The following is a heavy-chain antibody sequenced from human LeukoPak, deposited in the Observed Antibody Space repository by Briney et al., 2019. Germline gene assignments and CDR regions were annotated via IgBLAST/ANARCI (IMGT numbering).Heavy chain of an antibody. CDR2: MNPNNVNT. J-gene: IGHJ1*01. CDR3: TGGGPVAGTHKYFQH. CDR1: GYTFTSYD. D-gene: IGHD6-19*01. V-gene: IGHV1-8*01. Sequence: ASVKVSCKASGYTFTSYDINWVRQATGQGLEWMGWMNPNNVNTDYAQRFQGRVTLTSNTSISTAYMELSSLRSEDTAVYYCTGGGPVAGTHKYFQHWGQGTLVTVSS.